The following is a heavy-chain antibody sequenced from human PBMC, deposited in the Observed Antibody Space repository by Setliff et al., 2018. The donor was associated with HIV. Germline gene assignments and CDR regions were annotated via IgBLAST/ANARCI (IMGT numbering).Heavy chain of an antibody. Sequence: PSETLSLTCAVYTESLTRYDWAWIRQSPEKGLEWIGEIDDSGSIIYNPSLQSRVTMSVDTSKNQISLKVRSLTAADTGLYYCARVKSIKTTLVRLWPRFDLWGQGTQVTVSS. J-gene: IGHJ5*02. D-gene: IGHD3-10*01. CDR1: TESLTRYD. CDR2: IDDSGSI. V-gene: IGHV4-34*01. CDR3: ARVKSIKTTLVRLWPRFDL.